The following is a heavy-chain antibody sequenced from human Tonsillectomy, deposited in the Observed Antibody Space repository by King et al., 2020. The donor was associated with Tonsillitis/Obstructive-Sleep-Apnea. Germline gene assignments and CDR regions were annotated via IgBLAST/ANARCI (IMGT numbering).Heavy chain of an antibody. Sequence: VQLVESGGGVVQPGRSLRLSCAASGFTFNNYGIHWVRQAPGKGLEWVAVIWSDGSNKTYADSVRGRFTISRDNSKNTLYLQMNSLRDEDTAVYYCARASGGSIAVADRYDWLDPCGQGTLVTVSS. V-gene: IGHV3-33*01. D-gene: IGHD6-19*01. CDR2: IWSDGSNK. CDR1: GFTFNNYG. CDR3: ARASGGSIAVADRYDWLDP. J-gene: IGHJ5*02.